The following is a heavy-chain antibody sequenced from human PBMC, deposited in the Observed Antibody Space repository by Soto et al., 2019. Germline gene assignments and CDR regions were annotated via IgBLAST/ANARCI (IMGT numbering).Heavy chain of an antibody. D-gene: IGHD3-3*01. CDR3: ARGVTVFGLVSRFWFDP. CDR2: IYYSGST. CDR1: GGSISSYY. Sequence: SETLSLTCTVSGGSISSYYWSWIRQPPGKGLEWIGHIYYSGSTNYNPSLKSRVVISIDTSKNQFSLRLSSLTAADRAVYFCARGVTVFGLVSRFWFDPWGQGTVVTVSS. J-gene: IGHJ5*02. V-gene: IGHV4-59*08.